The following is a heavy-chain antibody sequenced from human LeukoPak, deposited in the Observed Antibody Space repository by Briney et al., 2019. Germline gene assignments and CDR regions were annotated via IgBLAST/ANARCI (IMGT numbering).Heavy chain of an antibody. J-gene: IGHJ4*02. Sequence: PGGSLRPSCAASGFTFSSYGMHWVRQAPGKGLEWVAVIWYDGSNKYYADSVKGRFTISRDNSKNTLYLQMNSLRAEDTAVYYCAKAPDYDFWSGYPDYWGQGTLVTVSS. CDR2: IWYDGSNK. CDR1: GFTFSSYG. CDR3: AKAPDYDFWSGYPDY. D-gene: IGHD3-3*01. V-gene: IGHV3-33*06.